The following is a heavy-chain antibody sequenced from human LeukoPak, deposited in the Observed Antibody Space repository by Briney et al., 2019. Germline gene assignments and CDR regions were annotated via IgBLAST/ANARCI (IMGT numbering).Heavy chain of an antibody. Sequence: PGGSLRLSCAASGFTVSSNYMSWVRQAPGKGLEWVSVIYSGGSRYYADSVKGRFTISRDNSKNTLYLQMNSLRAEDTAVYYCARARRPIAAAGTFFDYWGQGTLVTVSS. CDR3: ARARRPIAAAGTFFDY. CDR2: IYSGGSR. CDR1: GFTVSSNY. J-gene: IGHJ4*02. V-gene: IGHV3-53*01. D-gene: IGHD6-13*01.